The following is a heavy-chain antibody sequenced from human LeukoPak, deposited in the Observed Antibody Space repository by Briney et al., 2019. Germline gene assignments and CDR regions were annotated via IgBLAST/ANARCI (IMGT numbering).Heavy chain of an antibody. D-gene: IGHD2-21*01. Sequence: GETLKISCKGSGYSFTSYWIGWVRQMPGKGLEGMGIIYPGDSDTRYSPSFQGQVTISADKSISTAYLQWSSLKASDTAMYYCARHTSLAYCGGDCEWADYWGQGTLVTVSS. V-gene: IGHV5-51*01. CDR2: IYPGDSDT. CDR3: ARHTSLAYCGGDCEWADY. CDR1: GYSFTSYW. J-gene: IGHJ4*02.